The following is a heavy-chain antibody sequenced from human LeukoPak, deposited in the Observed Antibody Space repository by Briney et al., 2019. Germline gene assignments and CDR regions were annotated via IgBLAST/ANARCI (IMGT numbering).Heavy chain of an antibody. V-gene: IGHV1-2*02. CDR3: ARDRPEYYYDSSGYMVHYFDY. CDR1: GYTFTGYY. Sequence: GASVKVSCKASGYTFTGYYMRWVRQAPGQGLEWMGWINPNSGGTNYAQKFQGRVTMTRDTSISTAYMELSRLRSDDTAVYHCARDRPEYYYDSSGYMVHYFDYWGQGTLVTVSS. CDR2: INPNSGGT. D-gene: IGHD3-22*01. J-gene: IGHJ4*02.